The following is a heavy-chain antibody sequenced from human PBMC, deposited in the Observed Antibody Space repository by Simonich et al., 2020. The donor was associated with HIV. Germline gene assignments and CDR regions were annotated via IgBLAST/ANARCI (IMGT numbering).Heavy chain of an antibody. J-gene: IGHJ3*02. CDR3: AREPSVAAKENVYAFDI. CDR1: GGSFSGYY. CDR2: INHSGST. V-gene: IGHV4-34*01. D-gene: IGHD6-19*01. Sequence: QVQLQQWGAGLLKPSETLSLTCAVYGGSFSGYYWSWIRQPPGKGLEWIGEINHSGSTNYNPYRKSRVTRSVDKSKNQFSLRLSSVTAADTAVYYCAREPSVAAKENVYAFDIWGQGTMVTVSS.